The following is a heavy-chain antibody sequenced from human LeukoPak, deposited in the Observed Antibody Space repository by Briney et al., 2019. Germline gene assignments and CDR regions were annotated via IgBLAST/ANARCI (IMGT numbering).Heavy chain of an antibody. J-gene: IGHJ2*01. CDR1: GFTVSSNY. V-gene: IGHV3-53*01. D-gene: IGHD4-17*01. CDR3: ARLNEVTKYWYFDL. CDR2: IYSWGST. Sequence: PGGSLRLSCAASGFTVSSNYVSWVRQAPGKGLEWVSLIYSWGSTYYADPGKGRFTIVRGNSKNTLYLQINSLRAEDTAVYYCARLNEVTKYWYFDLWGRGTLVTVSS.